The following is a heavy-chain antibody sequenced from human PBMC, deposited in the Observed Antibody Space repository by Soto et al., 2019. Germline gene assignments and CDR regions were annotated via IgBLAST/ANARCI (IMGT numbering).Heavy chain of an antibody. CDR2: VYHSGST. V-gene: IGHV4-38-2*02. D-gene: IGHD1-26*01. CDR3: ARDGFGSYYPFDY. Sequence: PSETLSLTCAVSGYSISSGYYWGWIRQPPGKGLEWIGSVYHSGSTYYNPSLKSRVTISVDTSKNQFSLKLSSVTAADTAVYYCARDGFGSYYPFDYWGQGTLVTVSS. CDR1: GYSISSGYY. J-gene: IGHJ4*02.